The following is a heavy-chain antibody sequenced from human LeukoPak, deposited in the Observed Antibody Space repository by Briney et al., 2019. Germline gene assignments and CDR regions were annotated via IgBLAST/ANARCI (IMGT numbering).Heavy chain of an antibody. Sequence: ASVKVSCKSSGYTFTSYGISWVRQAPGQGLEWMGWISVYNGNTNYAQNLQGRATMTTDTSTSTAYMELRSLRSDDTAVYYCARAYFDSSGYYYEYYFDYWGQGTLVTVSS. CDR2: ISVYNGNT. J-gene: IGHJ4*02. V-gene: IGHV1-18*01. CDR3: ARAYFDSSGYYYEYYFDY. D-gene: IGHD3-22*01. CDR1: GYTFTSYG.